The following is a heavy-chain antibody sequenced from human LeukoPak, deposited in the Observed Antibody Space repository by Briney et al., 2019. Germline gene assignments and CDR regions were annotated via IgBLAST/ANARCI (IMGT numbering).Heavy chain of an antibody. D-gene: IGHD6-13*01. Sequence: SETLSLTCTVSGGSISSYYWSWIRQPPGKGLEWIGYTYNSGSTNYNPSLKSRVTISVDTSKNQFSLKLSSVTAADTAVYYCAGSISYSSHFDYWGQGTLVTVSS. CDR2: TYNSGST. CDR3: AGSISYSSHFDY. V-gene: IGHV4-59*08. CDR1: GGSISSYY. J-gene: IGHJ4*02.